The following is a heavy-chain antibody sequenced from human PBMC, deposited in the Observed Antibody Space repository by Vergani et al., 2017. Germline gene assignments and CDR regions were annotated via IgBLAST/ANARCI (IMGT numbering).Heavy chain of an antibody. CDR2: IYTSGST. CDR3: ARDRVGGSGSCGDY. J-gene: IGHJ4*02. V-gene: IGHV4-61*02. CDR1: GGSISSGSYY. Sequence: QVQLQESGPGLVKTSQTLSLTCTVSGGSISSGSYYWSWIRQPAGKGLEWIGRIYTSGSTNYTPSLKSRVTISVETSKNQFSLKLSSGTAADTAVYYCARDRVGGSGSCGDYWDQGTLVTVSS. D-gene: IGHD3-10*01.